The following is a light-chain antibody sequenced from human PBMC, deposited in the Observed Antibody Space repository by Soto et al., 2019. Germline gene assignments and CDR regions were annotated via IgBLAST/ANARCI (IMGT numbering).Light chain of an antibody. CDR1: SSDVGGYNY. J-gene: IGLJ2*01. Sequence: QSVLTQPASVSGSPGQSITISCTGTSSDVGGYNYVSWYQQHPGKAPKLMIYNVSNRPSGVSNRFSGSKSGTTASLTISGLQAEDEDYYYCSSDTSISTLDVVFGGGTKLTVL. V-gene: IGLV2-14*01. CDR2: NVS. CDR3: SSDTSISTLDVV.